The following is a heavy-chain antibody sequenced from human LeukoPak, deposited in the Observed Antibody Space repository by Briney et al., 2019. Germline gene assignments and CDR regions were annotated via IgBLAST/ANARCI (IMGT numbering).Heavy chain of an antibody. V-gene: IGHV5-10-1*01. J-gene: IGHJ4*02. D-gene: IGHD1-1*01. CDR2: IDPSDSST. Sequence: AESLMISCKGSEYSLTNNGISWVRQMPGEGLEWMGKIDPSDSSTNYSPSFQGHVTISADKSISTAYLQWSSLKASDTAIYYCASRIQTNQCWGQGTLVTVSS. CDR3: ASRIQTNQC. CDR1: EYSLTNNG.